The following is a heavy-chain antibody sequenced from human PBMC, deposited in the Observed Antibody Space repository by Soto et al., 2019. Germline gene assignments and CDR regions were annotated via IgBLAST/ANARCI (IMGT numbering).Heavy chain of an antibody. CDR3: ARHVHYGSGSHPDY. CDR2: IYYSGST. CDR1: GGSISSSSYY. Sequence: SETLSLTCTVSGGSISSSSYYWGWIRQPPGKGLEWIGSIYYSGSTYYNPSLKSRVTISVDTSKNQFSLKLSSVTAADTAVYYCARHVHYGSGSHPDYWGQGTLVTVSS. J-gene: IGHJ4*02. D-gene: IGHD3-10*01. V-gene: IGHV4-39*01.